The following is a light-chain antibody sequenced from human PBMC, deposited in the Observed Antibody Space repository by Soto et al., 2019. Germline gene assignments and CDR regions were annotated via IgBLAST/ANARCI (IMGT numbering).Light chain of an antibody. J-gene: IGKJ3*01. CDR2: GAS. Sequence: EIVLTQSPGTLSLSPGERATLSCRASQSGSSSYLAWYQQKPGQAPRLLIYGASSRATGIPDRFSGSGSGTDFTLTISRLEPEDFAVYYCQQYGSSPLTFGPGTKVDIK. V-gene: IGKV3-20*01. CDR3: QQYGSSPLT. CDR1: QSGSSSY.